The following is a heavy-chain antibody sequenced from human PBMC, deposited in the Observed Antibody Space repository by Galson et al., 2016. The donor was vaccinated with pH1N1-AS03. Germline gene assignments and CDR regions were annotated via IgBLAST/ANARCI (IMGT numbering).Heavy chain of an antibody. CDR3: LRGSDY. CDR2: IKQDGSEQ. J-gene: IGHJ4*02. V-gene: IGHV3-7*01. CDR1: GFSFSSHW. Sequence: SLRLSCAASGFSFSSHWMRWVRQAPGKGLECVANIKQDGSEQYYVDSVKGRFTISRDNAKNSLYLQMNSLRADDTAFYYCLRGSDYWGQGTLVTV.